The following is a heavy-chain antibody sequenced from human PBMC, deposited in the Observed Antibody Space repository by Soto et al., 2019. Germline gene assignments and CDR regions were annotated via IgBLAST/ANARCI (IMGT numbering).Heavy chain of an antibody. CDR2: ISGSGGST. J-gene: IGHJ2*01. V-gene: IGHV3-23*01. CDR3: AKVGRPRDGYSVVKWYFDL. Sequence: EVQLLESGGGLVQPGGSLRLSCAASGFTFSSYAMSWVRQAPGKGLEWVSAISGSGGSTYYADSVKGRFTISRDNSKNTLYLQMNSLRAEDTAVYYCAKVGRPRDGYSVVKWYFDLWGRGTLVTVSS. D-gene: IGHD5-18*01. CDR1: GFTFSSYA.